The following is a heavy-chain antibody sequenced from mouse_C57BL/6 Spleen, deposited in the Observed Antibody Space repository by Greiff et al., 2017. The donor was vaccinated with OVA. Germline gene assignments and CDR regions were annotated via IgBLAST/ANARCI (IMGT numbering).Heavy chain of an antibody. CDR3: ARERGDYDGVWPYFAY. V-gene: IGHV1-82*01. J-gene: IGHJ3*01. CDR1: GYAFSSSW. CDR2: IYPGDGDT. Sequence: VMLVESGPELVKPGASVKISCKASGYAFSSSWMNWVKQRPGKGLEWIGRIYPGDGDTNYNGKFKGKATLTADKSSSTAYMQLSSLTSEDSAVYFGARERGDYDGVWPYFAYWGQGTLVTVSA. D-gene: IGHD2-4*01.